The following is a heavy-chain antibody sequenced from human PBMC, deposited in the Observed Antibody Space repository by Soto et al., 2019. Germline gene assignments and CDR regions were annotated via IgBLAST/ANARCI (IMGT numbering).Heavy chain of an antibody. CDR2: IWYDGSNK. Sequence: QVQLVESGGGVVQPGRSLRLSCAASGFTFSSYGMHWVRQAPGKGLEWVAVIWYDGSNKYYADSVKGRFTISRDNSKNTLYLQMNSLRAEDTAVYYCARDRHPRSGGYLGWYYYYGMDVWGQGTTVTVSS. D-gene: IGHD5-18*01. V-gene: IGHV3-33*01. J-gene: IGHJ6*02. CDR1: GFTFSSYG. CDR3: ARDRHPRSGGYLGWYYYYGMDV.